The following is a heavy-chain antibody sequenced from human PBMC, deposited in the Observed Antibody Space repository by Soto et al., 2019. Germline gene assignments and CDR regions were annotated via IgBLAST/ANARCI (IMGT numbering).Heavy chain of an antibody. CDR2: INHSGST. V-gene: IGHV4-34*01. J-gene: IGHJ6*02. CDR3: ARTKVNTVYYYYGMDV. D-gene: IGHD4-17*01. CDR1: GGSFSGYY. Sequence: PSETLSLTCAVYGGSFSGYYWSWIRQPPGKGLEWIGEINHSGSTNYNPSLKSRVTISVDTSKNQFSLKLSSVTAADTAVYYCARTKVNTVYYYYGMDVWGQGTTVTVSS.